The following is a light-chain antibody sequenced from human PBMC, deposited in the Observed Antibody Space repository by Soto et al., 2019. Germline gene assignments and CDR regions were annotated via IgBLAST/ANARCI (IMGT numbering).Light chain of an antibody. Sequence: DIQMTQSPPSLSASIGDTVTITCRASQTITTYLNWFQQKPGKAPKLLIGAASTLQSGVPSRFSGSGSGTDFTLTISSLQPEDSATYFCQQNFSPLLTFGGGTKSEIK. CDR2: AAS. J-gene: IGKJ4*01. CDR1: QTITTY. CDR3: QQNFSPLLT. V-gene: IGKV1-39*01.